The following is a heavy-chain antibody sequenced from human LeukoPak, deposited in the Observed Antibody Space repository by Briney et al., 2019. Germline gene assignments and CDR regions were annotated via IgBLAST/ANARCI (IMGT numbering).Heavy chain of an antibody. CDR2: IYYSGST. CDR3: ARADDYGDYYFDY. J-gene: IGHJ4*02. CDR1: SGSISSGDYY. D-gene: IGHD4-17*01. Sequence: PSQTLSLTCTVSSGSISSGDYYWSWIRQPPGKGLEWIGYIYYSGSTYYNPSLKSRVTISVDTSKNQFSLKLSSVTAADTAVYYCARADDYGDYYFDYWGQGTLVTVSS. V-gene: IGHV4-30-4*01.